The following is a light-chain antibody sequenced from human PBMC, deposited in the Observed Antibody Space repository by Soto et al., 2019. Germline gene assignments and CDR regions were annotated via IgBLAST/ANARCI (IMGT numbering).Light chain of an antibody. V-gene: IGLV1-40*01. CDR1: SSNIGAGYD. CDR2: GNS. Sequence: QAVVTQPPSVSGAPGQRVTISCTGSSSNIGAGYDVHWYQQLPGTAPKLLIYGNSNRPSGVPHRFSGSKSGTSASLAITGLHAEDEVDYYCQSYDSSLSGWVFGRGTKLTVL. CDR3: QSYDSSLSGWV. J-gene: IGLJ3*02.